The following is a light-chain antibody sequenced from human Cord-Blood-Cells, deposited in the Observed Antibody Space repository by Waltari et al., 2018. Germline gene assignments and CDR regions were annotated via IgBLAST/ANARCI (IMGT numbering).Light chain of an antibody. Sequence: QSALTQPRSVSGSPGQSVTISCTGTSSDVGGYNYVSWYQQHPVKAPKLMIYDVSKRPSWVPDGFSGSNSGNTASLTISGLQAEDEADYYCCSYAGSYTWVFGGGTKLTVL. V-gene: IGLV2-11*01. CDR3: CSYAGSYTWV. CDR1: SSDVGGYNY. J-gene: IGLJ3*02. CDR2: DVS.